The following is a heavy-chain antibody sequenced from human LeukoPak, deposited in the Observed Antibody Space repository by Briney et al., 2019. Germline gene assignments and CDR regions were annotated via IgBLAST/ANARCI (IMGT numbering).Heavy chain of an antibody. V-gene: IGHV4-61*01. Sequence: SETLSLTCTVSGGSISSSSYYWGWIRQPPGKGLEWIGYIYYSGSTNYNPSLKSRVTISVDTSKNQFSLKLSSVTAADTAVYYCARDHTLSRSGGPNWFDPWGQGTLVTVSS. CDR1: GGSISSSSYY. D-gene: IGHD2-15*01. J-gene: IGHJ5*02. CDR3: ARDHTLSRSGGPNWFDP. CDR2: IYYSGST.